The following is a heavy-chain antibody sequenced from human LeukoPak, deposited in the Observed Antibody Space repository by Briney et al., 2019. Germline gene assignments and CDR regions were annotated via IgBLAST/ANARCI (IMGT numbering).Heavy chain of an antibody. Sequence: SETLSLTCTVSGDFISSSSYYWGWIRQPPGKGLEWIGSIYYSGCTYYNPSLKSRVTISVDTSKNQFSLKLSSVTAADTAVYYCASLWFGELLEGFDYWGQGTLVTVSS. CDR1: GDFISSSSYY. D-gene: IGHD3-10*01. V-gene: IGHV4-39*01. CDR3: ASLWFGELLEGFDY. CDR2: IYYSGCT. J-gene: IGHJ4*02.